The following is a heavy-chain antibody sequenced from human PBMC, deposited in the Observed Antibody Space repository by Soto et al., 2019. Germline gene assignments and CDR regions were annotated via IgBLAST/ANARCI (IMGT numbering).Heavy chain of an antibody. D-gene: IGHD5-12*01. Sequence: SETLSLTCTVSGGSISSYYWSWIRQPPGKGLEWIGYIYYSGSTNYNPSLKSRVTISVDTSKNQFSLKLSSVTAADTAVYYCARDQDGYSGYDTIWGQGTLVTVSS. J-gene: IGHJ4*02. CDR3: ARDQDGYSGYDTI. V-gene: IGHV4-59*01. CDR2: IYYSGST. CDR1: GGSISSYY.